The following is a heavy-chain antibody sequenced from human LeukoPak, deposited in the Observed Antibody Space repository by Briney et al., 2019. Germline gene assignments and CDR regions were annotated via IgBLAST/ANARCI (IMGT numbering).Heavy chain of an antibody. V-gene: IGHV4-4*08. CDR3: ARRRGGFGEGEFDY. CDR1: GVSISGFC. CDR2: SQTGGSI. Sequence: PSETLSLTCTVSGVSISGFCWNWIRQPPRKGLEWVGYSQTGGSISSNPSFNSRVAFSMDTSKNQVSLRLNSVTATDTAVYYCARRRGGFGEGEFDYWGQGIPVTVST. J-gene: IGHJ4*02. D-gene: IGHD3-10*01.